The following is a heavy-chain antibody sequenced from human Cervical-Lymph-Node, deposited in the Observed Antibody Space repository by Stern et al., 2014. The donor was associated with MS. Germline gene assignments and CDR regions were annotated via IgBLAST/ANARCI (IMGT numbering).Heavy chain of an antibody. D-gene: IGHD1-26*01. CDR1: GYPFTTYD. Sequence: VQLVESGAAVKKPGPSVKVSCKASGYPFTTYDMHWGRQPPPPGLARVGLINPNCGSTDYAQRFKGRVTMTMDTSTSTVYMELSSLRSEDTAVYYCAGDFSARELGVLPYWGQGTLVTVSS. J-gene: IGHJ4*02. V-gene: IGHV1-46*01. CDR2: INPNCGST. CDR3: AGDFSARELGVLPY.